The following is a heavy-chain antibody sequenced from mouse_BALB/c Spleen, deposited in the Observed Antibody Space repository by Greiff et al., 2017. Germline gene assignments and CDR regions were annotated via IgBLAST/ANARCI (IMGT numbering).Heavy chain of an antibody. D-gene: IGHD2-1*01. CDR3: SAYGNYIMDY. CDR1: GFNIKDYY. V-gene: IGHV14-4*02. J-gene: IGHJ4*01. Sequence: VQLKESGAELVRSGASVKLSCTASGFNIKDYYMHWVKQRPEQGLEWIGWIDPENGDTEYAPKFQGKATMTADTSSNTAYLQLSSLTSEDTAVYYCSAYGNYIMDYWGQGTSVTVSS. CDR2: IDPENGDT.